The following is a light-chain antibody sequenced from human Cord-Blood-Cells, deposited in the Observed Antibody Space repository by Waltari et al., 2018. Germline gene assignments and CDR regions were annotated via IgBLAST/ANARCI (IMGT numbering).Light chain of an antibody. CDR2: GAS. J-gene: IGKJ2*01. Sequence: EIVLTPSPATLSVSQGERATLSCRASQGVSSNLAWSQQKPGQAPRLLIYGASTRASGIPARCSGSGSGTEFNLTISSLQSEDVAVYYCQRYNNWTPYTLGQGTKLEIK. V-gene: IGKV3-15*01. CDR1: QGVSSN. CDR3: QRYNNWTPYT.